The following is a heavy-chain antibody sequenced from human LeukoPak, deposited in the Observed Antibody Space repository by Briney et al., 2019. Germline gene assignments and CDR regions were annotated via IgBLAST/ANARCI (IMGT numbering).Heavy chain of an antibody. V-gene: IGHV3-23*01. CDR3: VTRGTTGTKYLEH. Sequence: PGGSLRLSCAASGFTFSSYVMTWVRQAPGIGLEWVSTISVGGGSTYYADSVKGRFTISRDNSKNTLHLQVNSLRVGDTAVYYCVTRGTTGTKYLEHWGQGTLVTVSS. CDR1: GFTFSSYV. CDR2: ISVGGGST. J-gene: IGHJ4*02. D-gene: IGHD1-1*01.